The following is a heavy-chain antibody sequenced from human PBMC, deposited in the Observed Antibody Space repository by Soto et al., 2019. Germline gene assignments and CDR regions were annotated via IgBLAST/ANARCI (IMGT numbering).Heavy chain of an antibody. Sequence: QVQLVESGGGVVQPGTSLRLSCAASGFTFSTYGMHWVRQAPGKGLEWVAVIWYDGSNKYHGDSLKGRFTISRDNSKNTLYLQINNLRAEDTAVYYCRRDGALGDTAVVDSWGQGTLVTVSS. CDR2: IWYDGSNK. V-gene: IGHV3-33*01. J-gene: IGHJ4*02. CDR1: GFTFSTYG. CDR3: RRDGALGDTAVVDS. D-gene: IGHD5-18*01.